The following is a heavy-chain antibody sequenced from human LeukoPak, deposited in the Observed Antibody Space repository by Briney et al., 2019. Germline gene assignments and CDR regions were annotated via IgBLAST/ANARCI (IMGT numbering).Heavy chain of an antibody. CDR2: INPNSGGA. CDR3: ARQASGGWYYDY. V-gene: IGHV1-2*02. D-gene: IGHD6-19*01. CDR1: GYXFTDYY. J-gene: IGHJ4*02. Sequence: ASVKVSCKASGYXFTDYYIHWVRQAPGQGLEWMGWINPNSGGAHYAQKFQGRVSMTRDTSISTIYMELSRLTSGDTAVYYCARQASGGWYYDYWGQGTLVTVSS.